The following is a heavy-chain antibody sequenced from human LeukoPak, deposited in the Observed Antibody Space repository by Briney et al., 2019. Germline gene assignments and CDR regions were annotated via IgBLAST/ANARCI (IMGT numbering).Heavy chain of an antibody. CDR1: GGSISSGGYS. J-gene: IGHJ4*02. CDR2: IYHSGST. D-gene: IGHD4-17*01. Sequence: SETLSLTCAVSGGSISSGGYSWSWIRQPPGKGLEWIGYIYHSGSTYYNPSLKSRVTISVDRSKNQFSLKLSSVTAADTAVYYCASMTTVTTVFDYWGQGTLVTVSS. V-gene: IGHV4-30-2*01. CDR3: ASMTTVTTVFDY.